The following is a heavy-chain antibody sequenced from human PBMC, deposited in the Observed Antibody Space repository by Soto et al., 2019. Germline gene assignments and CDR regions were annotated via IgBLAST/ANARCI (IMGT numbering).Heavy chain of an antibody. D-gene: IGHD3-10*01. CDR1: GYTFSAHY. CDR2: INSRNGDT. CDR3: ARGTGSSWFDL. Sequence: ESSVKVSCKASGYTFSAHYMHWVRQAPGQGLEWMGWINSRNGDTKYARDFQGSVTMTRDTSINTAYMELRSQTSDDTAIYYCARGTGSSWFDLWGQGTMVTVSS. V-gene: IGHV1-2*02. J-gene: IGHJ5*02.